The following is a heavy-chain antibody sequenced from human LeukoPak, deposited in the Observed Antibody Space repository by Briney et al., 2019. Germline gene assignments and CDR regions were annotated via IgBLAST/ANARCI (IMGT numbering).Heavy chain of an antibody. CDR3: ASALGGQGGH. CDR2: INSDGSST. D-gene: IGHD1-26*01. J-gene: IGHJ4*02. CDR1: GSTFSSYW. Sequence: GGSLRLSCAASGSTFSSYWMHWVRQAPGKGLVWVSRINSDGSSTSYADSVKGRFTISRDNAKNTLFLQMNSLRADDTAVYYCASALGGQGGHWGQGTLVTVSS. V-gene: IGHV3-74*01.